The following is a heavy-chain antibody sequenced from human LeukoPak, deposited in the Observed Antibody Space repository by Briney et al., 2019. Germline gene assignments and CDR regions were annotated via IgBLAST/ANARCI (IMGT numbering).Heavy chain of an antibody. J-gene: IGHJ6*02. Sequence: PSETLSLTCTVSGGSISSYYWSWIRQPLGKGLEWIGYIYYSGSTNYNPSLKSRVTISVDTSKNQFSLKLSSVTAADTAVYYCARGYWGYYYDSSGYSKLPYYYYYGMDVWGQGTTVTVSS. CDR2: IYYSGST. CDR1: GGSISSYY. D-gene: IGHD3-22*01. V-gene: IGHV4-59*01. CDR3: ARGYWGYYYDSSGYSKLPYYYYYGMDV.